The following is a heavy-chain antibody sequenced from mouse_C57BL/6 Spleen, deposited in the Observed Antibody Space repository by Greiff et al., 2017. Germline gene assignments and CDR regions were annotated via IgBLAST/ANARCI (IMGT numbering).Heavy chain of an antibody. CDR3: AREYGNHWDFDG. J-gene: IGHJ1*03. Sequence: EVMLVESEGGLVQPGSSMKLSCTASGFTFSDYYMAWVRQVPEKGLEWVANINYDGGSTYYLDSLKSRFIISRDNAKNILYLQMSSLKSEDTATYYCAREYGNHWDFDGWGTGTTVTVAS. D-gene: IGHD2-1*01. CDR2: INYDGGST. CDR1: GFTFSDYY. V-gene: IGHV5-16*01.